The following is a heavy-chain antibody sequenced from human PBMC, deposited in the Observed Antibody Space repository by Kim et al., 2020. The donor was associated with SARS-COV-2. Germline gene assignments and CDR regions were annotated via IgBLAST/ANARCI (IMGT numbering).Heavy chain of an antibody. D-gene: IGHD2-15*01. CDR3: ARGGYCSGGSCYSRANWFDP. CDR1: SGSISSYY. CDR2: IYYSGST. V-gene: IGHV4-59*01. J-gene: IGHJ5*02. Sequence: SETLSLTCTVSSGSISSYYWSWIRQPPGKGLEWIGYIYYSGSTNYNPSLKSRVTISVDTSKNQFSLKLSSVTAADTAVYYCARGGYCSGGSCYSRANWFDPWGQGTLVTVSS.